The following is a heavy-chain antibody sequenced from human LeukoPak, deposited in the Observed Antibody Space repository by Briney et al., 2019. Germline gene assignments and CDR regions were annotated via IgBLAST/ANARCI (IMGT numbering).Heavy chain of an antibody. J-gene: IGHJ4*02. D-gene: IGHD6-13*01. V-gene: IGHV1-69*13. CDR2: IIPIFGTA. Sequence: SVKVSCKASGGTFSSYAISWVRQAPGQGLEWMGGIIPIFGTANYAQKFQGRVTNTADESTSTAYMELSSLRSEDTAVYYCARDNTAAGPFDYWGQGTLVTVSS. CDR3: ARDNTAAGPFDY. CDR1: GGTFSSYA.